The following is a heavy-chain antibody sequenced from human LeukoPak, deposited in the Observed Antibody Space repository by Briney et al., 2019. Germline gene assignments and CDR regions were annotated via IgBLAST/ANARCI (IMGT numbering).Heavy chain of an antibody. Sequence: GGSLRLSCAASGFTFSAYAMSWVRQAPGKGLEWVSAISGSGTNTYYADSVKGRFTISRDNSKNTLYVQMNSLRAEDTAVYYCAKATSPVISRNLFDRWGQGTLVTVSS. CDR3: AKATSPVISRNLFDR. D-gene: IGHD3-3*02. V-gene: IGHV3-23*01. J-gene: IGHJ5*02. CDR1: GFTFSAYA. CDR2: ISGSGTNT.